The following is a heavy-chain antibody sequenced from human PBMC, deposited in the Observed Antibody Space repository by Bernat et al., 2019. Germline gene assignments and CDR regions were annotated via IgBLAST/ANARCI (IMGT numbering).Heavy chain of an antibody. J-gene: IGHJ6*04. D-gene: IGHD2-2*01. CDR1: GGTFSSYA. Sequence: QVQLVQSGAEVKKPGSSVKVSCKASGGTFSSYAISWVRQAPGQGLEWMGGIIPIFGTANYAQKFQGRVTITADESTSTAYMELSSLRSEDTAVYYCAAAYQDIVVVPAAPPDVWGKGTTVTVSS. V-gene: IGHV1-69*01. CDR3: AAAYQDIVVVPAAPPDV. CDR2: IIPIFGTA.